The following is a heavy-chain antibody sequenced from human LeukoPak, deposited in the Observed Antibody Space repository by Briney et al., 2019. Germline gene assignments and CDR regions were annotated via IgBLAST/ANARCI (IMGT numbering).Heavy chain of an antibody. J-gene: IGHJ4*02. CDR3: VRDSRGGGSGFFD. CDR2: INPKSGGT. Sequence: ASVKVSCKASGYGFTDFYLHWVRQAPGQGPEWMGWINPKSGGTNYAQKFQGRVTMTRDTSISTVYMELSRLISDDTALYDCVRDSRGGGSGFFDWGLGTLVTVSS. V-gene: IGHV1-2*02. D-gene: IGHD3-16*01. CDR1: GYGFTDFY.